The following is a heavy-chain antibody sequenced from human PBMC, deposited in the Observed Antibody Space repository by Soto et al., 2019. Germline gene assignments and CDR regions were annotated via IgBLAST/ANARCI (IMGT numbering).Heavy chain of an antibody. D-gene: IGHD4-4*01. Sequence: EVQLVESGGGLVQPGGSLRLSCAASGFTFSSFWMSWVRQAPGKGLEWVASVNQDGSERHYVDSVKGRFTLSRDNAESSLYLEMNSLRAGDTAVYYCARDYRADWGQGTLVTVSS. CDR3: ARDYRAD. CDR2: VNQDGSER. CDR1: GFTFSSFW. V-gene: IGHV3-7*01. J-gene: IGHJ4*02.